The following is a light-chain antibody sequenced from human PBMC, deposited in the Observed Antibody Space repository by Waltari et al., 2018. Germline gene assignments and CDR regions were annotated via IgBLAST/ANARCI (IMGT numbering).Light chain of an antibody. J-gene: IGLJ1*01. CDR2: DVS. Sequence: QSALTQPASVSGSPGQSVTISCTGSSSDIGAYDYVSWYQQHPDNGPKLLVYDVSQGPSGGSNRFSGSKSGNTASLVISGLRAEDEADYYCSSYSSTSTFYVFGTGTTVTVL. CDR1: SSDIGAYDY. CDR3: SSYSSTSTFYV. V-gene: IGLV2-14*03.